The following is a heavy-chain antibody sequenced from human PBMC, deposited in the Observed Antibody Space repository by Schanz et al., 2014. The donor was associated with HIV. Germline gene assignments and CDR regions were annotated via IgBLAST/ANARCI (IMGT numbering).Heavy chain of an antibody. J-gene: IGHJ4*02. CDR3: ARSASVISSGWCSGNACYSGAFHS. CDR1: GFTFSSYA. D-gene: IGHD2-15*01. CDR2: ISGSSIT. V-gene: IGHV3-23*01. Sequence: EVQLLESGGGLVQPGGSLRLSCAASGFTFSSYAMSWVRQAPGKGLEWVSAISGSSITYSADSVKGRFTISRDNSKNTLYLQMNSRRAEDTAVYFCARSASVISSGWCSGNACYSGAFHSWGQGSLVIVSS.